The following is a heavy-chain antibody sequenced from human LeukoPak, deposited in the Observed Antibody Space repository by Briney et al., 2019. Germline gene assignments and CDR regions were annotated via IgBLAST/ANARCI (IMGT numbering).Heavy chain of an antibody. Sequence: AASVKVSCKASGYTFTGYYMHWVRQAPGQGLEWMGWINPNSGGTNYAQKFQGRVTMTRDTSISTAYMELSRLRSDDTAVYYCARGPPRYDFWSGSYGYWGQGTLVTVSS. D-gene: IGHD3-3*01. J-gene: IGHJ4*02. CDR1: GYTFTGYY. V-gene: IGHV1-2*02. CDR3: ARGPPRYDFWSGSYGY. CDR2: INPNSGGT.